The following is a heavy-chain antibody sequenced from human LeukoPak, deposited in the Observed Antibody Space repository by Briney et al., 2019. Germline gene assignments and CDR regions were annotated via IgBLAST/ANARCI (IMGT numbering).Heavy chain of an antibody. J-gene: IGHJ6*04. CDR1: GFTFSSYS. Sequence: GGSLRLSCAASGFTFSSYSMNWVRQAPGKGLEWVSSISSSSSYIYYADSVKGQFTISRDNAKNSLYLQMNSLRAEDTAVYYCARDPQDYYGMDVWGKGTTVTVSS. V-gene: IGHV3-21*01. CDR3: ARDPQDYYGMDV. CDR2: ISSSSSYI.